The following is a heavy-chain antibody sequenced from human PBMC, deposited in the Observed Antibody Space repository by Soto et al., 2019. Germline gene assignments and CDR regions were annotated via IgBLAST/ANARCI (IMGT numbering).Heavy chain of an antibody. Sequence: SETLSLTCAVYGGSFSGYYWSWIRQPPGKGLEWIGEINHSGSTNYNPSLKSRVTISVDTSKNQFSLKLSSVTAEDTAVYYCARDLGLVLEYSSSPLSYYVMDVWGQGTTVTVSS. D-gene: IGHD6-6*01. J-gene: IGHJ6*02. CDR2: INHSGST. CDR3: ARDLGLVLEYSSSPLSYYVMDV. V-gene: IGHV4-34*01. CDR1: GGSFSGYY.